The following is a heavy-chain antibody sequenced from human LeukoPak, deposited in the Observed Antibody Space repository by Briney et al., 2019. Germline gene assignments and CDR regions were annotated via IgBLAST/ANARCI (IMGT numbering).Heavy chain of an antibody. Sequence: ASVKVSCKASGYTFTSYDINWVRQATGQGLEWMGWMNPNSGNTGYAQKFQGRVTMTEDTSTDTAYMELTSLRSEDTAVYYCVTVLGLLYFDWTHQDVFHIWGQGTLVTVSS. CDR1: GYTFTSYD. CDR3: VTVLGLLYFDWTHQDVFHI. D-gene: IGHD3-9*01. CDR2: MNPNSGNT. V-gene: IGHV1-8*02. J-gene: IGHJ3*02.